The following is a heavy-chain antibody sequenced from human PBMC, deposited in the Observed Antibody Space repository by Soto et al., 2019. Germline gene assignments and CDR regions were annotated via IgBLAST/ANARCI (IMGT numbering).Heavy chain of an antibody. J-gene: IGHJ6*02. Sequence: LRLSCAASGFTFSSYAMSWVRQAPGKGLEWVSAISGSGGSTYYADSVKGRFTISRDNSKNTLYLQMNSLRAEDTAVYYCAKGSLVRGVIITSSHYYYYGMDAWGQGTTVTVSS. CDR1: GFTFSSYA. V-gene: IGHV3-23*01. CDR3: AKGSLVRGVIITSSHYYYYGMDA. CDR2: ISGSGGST. D-gene: IGHD3-10*01.